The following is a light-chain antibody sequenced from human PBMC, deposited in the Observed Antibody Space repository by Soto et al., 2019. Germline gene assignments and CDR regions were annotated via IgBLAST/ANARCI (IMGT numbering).Light chain of an antibody. J-gene: IGLJ3*02. Sequence: QSVLTQPPSLSGAPGQRITISCTGTSSNLGAAFAVQWYQQLPGAAPKLLIFETKSRPSGVPDRFSASKSGTSASLAITGHQSEDESHYYCQSYDNSLRGWVFGGGTKLTVL. V-gene: IGLV1-40*01. CDR2: ETK. CDR1: SSNLGAAFA. CDR3: QSYDNSLRGWV.